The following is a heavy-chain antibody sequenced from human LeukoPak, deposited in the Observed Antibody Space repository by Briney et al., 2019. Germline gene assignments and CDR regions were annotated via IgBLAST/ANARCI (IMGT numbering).Heavy chain of an antibody. CDR2: ISSSGSTI. D-gene: IGHD2-15*01. CDR1: GFTFSSYS. V-gene: IGHV3-48*04. J-gene: IGHJ3*02. CDR3: TKRCSGGSCYLAFDI. Sequence: GGSLRLSCAASGFTFSSYSMNWVRQAPGKGLEWVSYISSSGSTIYYAGSVKGRFTISRDNAKNSLYLQMNSLRAEDTAVYYCTKRCSGGSCYLAFDIWGQGTMVTVSS.